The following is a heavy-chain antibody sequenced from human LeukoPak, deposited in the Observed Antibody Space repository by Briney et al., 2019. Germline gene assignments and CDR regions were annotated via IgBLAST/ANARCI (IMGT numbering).Heavy chain of an antibody. CDR2: IYYSGST. J-gene: IGHJ4*02. Sequence: SETLSLTCTVSGGSISSYYWGWIRQPPGKGLEWIGSIYYSGSTYYNPSLKSRVTISVDTSKNQFSLKLSSVTAADTAVYYCARQCYYYDSSGYCVYYWGQGTLVTVSS. D-gene: IGHD3-22*01. CDR3: ARQCYYYDSSGYCVYY. V-gene: IGHV4-39*01. CDR1: GGSISSYY.